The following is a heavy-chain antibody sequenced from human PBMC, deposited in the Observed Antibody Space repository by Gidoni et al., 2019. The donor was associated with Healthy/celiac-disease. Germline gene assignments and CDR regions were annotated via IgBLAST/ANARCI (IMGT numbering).Heavy chain of an antibody. CDR3: ARENPDILTGYYIHYYYGMDV. V-gene: IGHV3-7*01. CDR2: IKQDGSEK. J-gene: IGHJ6*02. D-gene: IGHD3-9*01. CDR1: GLPFRSYW. Sequence: LQLVEPGGGLAQPGGSLRLFCAASGLPFRSYWISWCRQAPGKGLEWVANIKQDGSEKYYVDSVKGRFTISRDNAKNSLYLQMNSLRAEDTAVYYCARENPDILTGYYIHYYYGMDVWGQGTTVTVSS.